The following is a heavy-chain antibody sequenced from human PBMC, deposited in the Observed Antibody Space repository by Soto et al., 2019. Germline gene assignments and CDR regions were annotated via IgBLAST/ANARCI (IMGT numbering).Heavy chain of an antibody. J-gene: IGHJ4*02. V-gene: IGHV1-3*01. D-gene: IGHD1-20*01. Sequence: QVQLVQSGAEVKKPGASVKVSCTASGYTFTSYAIHWVRQAPGQRLEWLGWVNAGNGNTTYSQKLKGRVIITRDTAVSTGYMELSSLRSEDTAVYYCARDAGYNWNLIADWDQGTVVTVSS. CDR2: VNAGNGNT. CDR1: GYTFTSYA. CDR3: ARDAGYNWNLIAD.